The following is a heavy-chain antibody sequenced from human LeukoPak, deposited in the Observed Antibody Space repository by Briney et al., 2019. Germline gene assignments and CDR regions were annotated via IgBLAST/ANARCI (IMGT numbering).Heavy chain of an antibody. CDR3: ARVTRIAAAGNGLGY. CDR2: INPNSSGT. Sequence: ASVNVSCKASGYTFTGYYMHWVRQAPGQGLEWMGWINPNSSGTNYAQKFQGRVTMTRDTSISTAYMELSRLRSDDTAVYYCARVTRIAAAGNGLGYWGQGTLVTVSS. J-gene: IGHJ4*02. V-gene: IGHV1-2*02. CDR1: GYTFTGYY. D-gene: IGHD6-13*01.